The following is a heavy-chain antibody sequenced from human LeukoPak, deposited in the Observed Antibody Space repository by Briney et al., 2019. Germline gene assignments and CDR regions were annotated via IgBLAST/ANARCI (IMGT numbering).Heavy chain of an antibody. CDR2: MNPNSGNT. Sequence: ASVKVSCKASGYTFTSYDINWVRQATGQGLEWMGWMNPNSGNTGYAQKFQGRVTITRNTSISTAYMELSSLRSEDTAVYYCARWLRYFDWLYPDAFDIWGQGTMVTVSS. D-gene: IGHD3-9*01. J-gene: IGHJ3*02. CDR1: GYTFTSYD. V-gene: IGHV1-8*03. CDR3: ARWLRYFDWLYPDAFDI.